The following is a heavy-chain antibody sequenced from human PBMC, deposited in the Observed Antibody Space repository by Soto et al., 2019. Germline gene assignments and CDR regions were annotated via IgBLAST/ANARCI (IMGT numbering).Heavy chain of an antibody. D-gene: IGHD6-13*01. CDR1: GFTFSSYG. CDR3: AKTGSSWSPEYFQH. V-gene: IGHV3-30*18. J-gene: IGHJ1*01. CDR2: ISYDGSNK. Sequence: GGSLRLSCAASGFTFSSYGMHWVRQAPGKGLEWVAVISYDGSNKYYADSVKGRFTISRDNSKNTLYLQMNSLRAEDTAVYYCAKTGSSWSPEYFQHWGQGTLVTVSS.